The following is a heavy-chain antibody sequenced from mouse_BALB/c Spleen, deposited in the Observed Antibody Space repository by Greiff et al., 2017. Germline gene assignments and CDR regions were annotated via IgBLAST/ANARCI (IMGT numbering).Heavy chain of an antibody. Sequence: VQGVESGPGLVQPSQSLSITCTVSGFSLTSYGVHWVRQSPGKGLEWLGVIWSGGSTDYNAAFISRLSISKDNSKSQVFFKMNSLQANDTAIYYCARREGYRYDGRNSWFAYWGQGTLVTVSA. CDR3: ARREGYRYDGRNSWFAY. J-gene: IGHJ3*01. CDR1: GFSLTSYG. CDR2: IWSGGST. V-gene: IGHV2-2*02. D-gene: IGHD2-14*01.